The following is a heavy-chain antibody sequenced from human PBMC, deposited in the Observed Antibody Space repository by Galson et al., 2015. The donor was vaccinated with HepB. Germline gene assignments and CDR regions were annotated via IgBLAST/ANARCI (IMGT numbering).Heavy chain of an antibody. CDR2: IGSSGTI. D-gene: IGHD1-1*01. CDR3: AVNMRRGTSDY. J-gene: IGHJ4*02. CDR1: GFTISDYG. Sequence: SLRLAGAASGFTISDYGIDWGRLPPGKGVEWVSGIGSSGTIYYTDSVKGRFTISRDHSKNTVYLQMDSLSAEDTAQYYCAVNMRRGTSDYWGQGTLVTVSS. V-gene: IGHV3-23*01.